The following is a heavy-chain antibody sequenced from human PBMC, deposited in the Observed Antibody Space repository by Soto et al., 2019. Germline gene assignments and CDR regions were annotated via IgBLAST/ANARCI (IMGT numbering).Heavy chain of an antibody. V-gene: IGHV4-4*02. Sequence: QVQLQESGPGLVKPSGTLSITCAVSGESISSDKWWSWVRQPPGKGLEWIGEIHHSGRTNYNPSLQSRVTILVEKSKKQVSLELSSTTDADTAVYYSARGGDWQFPYWGQGNLVNVSS. J-gene: IGHJ4*02. CDR1: GESISSDKW. CDR3: ARGGDWQFPY. CDR2: IHHSGRT. D-gene: IGHD2-21*02.